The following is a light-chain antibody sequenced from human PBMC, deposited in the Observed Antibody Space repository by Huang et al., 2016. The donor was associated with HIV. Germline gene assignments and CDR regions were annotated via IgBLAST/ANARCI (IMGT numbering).Light chain of an antibody. CDR2: WSS. CDR1: QSVLYSPNNKNY. J-gene: IGKJ3*01. Sequence: DIVMSQSPDSLAVSLGERATINCKSSQSVLYSPNNKNYLAWYQQKPGQPPTLLIYWSSTRESGVPDRFSGSGSGTDFTLTISSLQAEDVAVYYCQQYYSTPPTFGPGTKVDIK. V-gene: IGKV4-1*01. CDR3: QQYYSTPPT.